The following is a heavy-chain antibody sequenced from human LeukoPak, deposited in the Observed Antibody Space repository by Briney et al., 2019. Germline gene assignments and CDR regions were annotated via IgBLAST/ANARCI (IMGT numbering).Heavy chain of an antibody. CDR3: ARDHYCSSTSCYGGPGYYYGMDV. V-gene: IGHV3-33*01. D-gene: IGHD2-2*01. J-gene: IGHJ6*02. CDR1: GFTFSSYG. CDR2: IWYDGSSK. Sequence: PGRSLRLSCAASGFTFSSYGMHWVRQAPGKGLEWVAVIWYDGSSKYYADSVKGRFTISRDNSKNTLYPQMNSLRAEDTAVYYCARDHYCSSTSCYGGPGYYYGMDVWGQGTTVTVSS.